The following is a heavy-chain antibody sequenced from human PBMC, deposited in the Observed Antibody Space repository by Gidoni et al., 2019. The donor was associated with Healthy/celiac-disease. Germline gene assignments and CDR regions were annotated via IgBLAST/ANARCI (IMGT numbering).Heavy chain of an antibody. J-gene: IGHJ6*02. Sequence: QVQLVESGGGVVEPGRSLRLHCAACGFTFSSYAMHWVRQAPGKGLEWVAFISYDGRNKYYADSVKGRFTISRDNSKNPLYLQMNSLRAEDTAVYYCARHGMDVWGQGTTVTVSS. CDR2: ISYDGRNK. CDR1: GFTFSSYA. CDR3: ARHGMDV. V-gene: IGHV3-30*04.